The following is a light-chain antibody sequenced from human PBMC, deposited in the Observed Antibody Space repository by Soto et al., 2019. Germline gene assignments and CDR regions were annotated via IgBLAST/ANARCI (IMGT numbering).Light chain of an antibody. Sequence: QSVLTQPASVSGYPGQSITISCTGTSSDVGGYNYVSWYQQHPGKAPKLMIYDVSNRPSGVSNRFSGSKSDNTASLAISGLQAEDEADYYCSSYTSTSAVVFGGGTQLTVL. J-gene: IGLJ2*01. CDR2: DVS. CDR3: SSYTSTSAVV. CDR1: SSDVGGYNY. V-gene: IGLV2-14*01.